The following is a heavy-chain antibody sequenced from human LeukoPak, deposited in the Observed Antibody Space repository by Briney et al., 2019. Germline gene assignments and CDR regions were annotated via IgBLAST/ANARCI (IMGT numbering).Heavy chain of an antibody. J-gene: IGHJ4*02. V-gene: IGHV4-4*07. CDR1: GGSISSYY. Sequence: SETLSLTCTVSGGSISSYYWSWIRQPAGKGLEWIGRIYTSGRTHYNPSLKSRVTMSVDTSKNQFSLKLSSVTAADTAVYYCRAGITMVRGVSYSDYWGQGTLVTVSS. CDR2: IYTSGRT. D-gene: IGHD3-10*01. CDR3: RAGITMVRGVSYSDY.